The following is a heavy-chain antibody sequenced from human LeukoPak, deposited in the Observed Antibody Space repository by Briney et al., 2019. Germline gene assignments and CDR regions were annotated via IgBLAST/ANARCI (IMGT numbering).Heavy chain of an antibody. V-gene: IGHV3-11*01. J-gene: IGHJ5*02. Sequence: GGSLRLSCAASGFTFSDYYMSWIRQAPGKGLEWVSYISSSGSTIYYADPVKGRFTISRDNAKNSLYLQMNSLRAEDTAVYYCARDKYYYGSGSYPNWFDPWGQGTLVTVSS. CDR1: GFTFSDYY. D-gene: IGHD3-10*01. CDR2: ISSSGSTI. CDR3: ARDKYYYGSGSYPNWFDP.